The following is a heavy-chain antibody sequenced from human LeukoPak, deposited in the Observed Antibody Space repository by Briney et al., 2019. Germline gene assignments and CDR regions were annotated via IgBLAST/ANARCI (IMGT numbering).Heavy chain of an antibody. Sequence: GESLKISCQGSGYSFTTYWIGWVRQMPGKGLEWMGIIYPGDSDTRYGPSFQGQVTISADKSISTAYLQWNSLKASDTAMYYCARRDGYGAYDIWGQGTMVTVSS. CDR3: ARRDGYGAYDI. V-gene: IGHV5-51*01. CDR2: IYPGDSDT. J-gene: IGHJ3*02. CDR1: GYSFTTYW. D-gene: IGHD5-24*01.